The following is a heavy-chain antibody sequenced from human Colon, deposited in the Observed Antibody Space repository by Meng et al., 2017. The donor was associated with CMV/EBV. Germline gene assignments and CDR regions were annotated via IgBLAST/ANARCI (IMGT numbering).Heavy chain of an antibody. CDR3: AKDTPILYGAYDY. V-gene: IGHV3-23*03. Sequence: GGSLRLSCAASGFTVSSWYMSWVRQAPGKGLEWVSHIYSAGRNTFYADSVKGRFTISRDNSNNMLYLQMNNLRVDDTAVYYCAKDTPILYGAYDYWGQGVVVTVSS. CDR2: IYSAGRNT. J-gene: IGHJ4*02. CDR1: GFTVSSWY. D-gene: IGHD2/OR15-2a*01.